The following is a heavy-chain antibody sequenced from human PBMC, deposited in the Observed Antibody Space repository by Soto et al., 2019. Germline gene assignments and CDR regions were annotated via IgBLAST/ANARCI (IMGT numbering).Heavy chain of an antibody. J-gene: IGHJ4*02. D-gene: IGHD3-9*01. Sequence: EVQLVESGGDLVQRGGSLRLSCAASGFPFSSYWMHWVRHTPGKGLDWVARISGDGVTTYYADSVTGRFTVYRDNVKNSLFQQISGLRAADTAVYYCARQYYGLLTGYYTDYWGQGTLVSVSS. V-gene: IGHV3-74*01. CDR1: GFPFSSYW. CDR2: ISGDGVTT. CDR3: ARQYYGLLTGYYTDY.